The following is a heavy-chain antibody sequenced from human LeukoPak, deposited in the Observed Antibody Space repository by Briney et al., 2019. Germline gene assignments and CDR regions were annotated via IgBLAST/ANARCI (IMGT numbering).Heavy chain of an antibody. CDR2: IYYSGST. CDR3: ARQAGSWLYYYYYGMDV. J-gene: IGHJ6*02. Sequence: SETLSLTCTVSGGSISSSSYYWGWIRQPPGKGLEWIGSIYYSGSTNYNPSLKSRVTISVDTSKNQFSLKLSSVTAADTAVYYCARQAGSWLYYYYYGMDVWGQGTTVTVSS. V-gene: IGHV4-39*01. CDR1: GGSISSSSYY. D-gene: IGHD5-12*01.